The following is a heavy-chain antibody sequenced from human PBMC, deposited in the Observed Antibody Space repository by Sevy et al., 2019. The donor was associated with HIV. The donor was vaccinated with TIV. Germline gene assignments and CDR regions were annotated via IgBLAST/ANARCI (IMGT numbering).Heavy chain of an antibody. CDR1: GLSVSDNY. CDR3: ASKGGSRPNDAFDT. Sequence: GGSLRLSCAGSGLSVSDNYMNWVRQAPGKGLELVSVFYSDGRTYYADSVKGRFTISRDNSKNSLYLQMNSLRVEDTAVYYCASKGGSRPNDAFDTWGQGTMVTVSS. J-gene: IGHJ3*02. CDR2: FYSDGRT. D-gene: IGHD3-10*01. V-gene: IGHV3-66*01.